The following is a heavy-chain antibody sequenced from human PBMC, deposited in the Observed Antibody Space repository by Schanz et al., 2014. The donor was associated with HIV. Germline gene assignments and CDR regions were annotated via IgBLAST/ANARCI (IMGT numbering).Heavy chain of an antibody. V-gene: IGHV3-30*19. Sequence: QVQLVESGGGVVQPGRSLRLSCAASGFTFSSYAMHWVRQAPGKGLEWVAVISYDASNKNYADSVKGRFTISRDNSKNTLYLQMNSLRVEDTAVYYCARDWLGERDYYYGMDVWGQGTTVTVSS. D-gene: IGHD2-21*01. J-gene: IGHJ6*02. CDR3: ARDWLGERDYYYGMDV. CDR1: GFTFSSYA. CDR2: ISYDASNK.